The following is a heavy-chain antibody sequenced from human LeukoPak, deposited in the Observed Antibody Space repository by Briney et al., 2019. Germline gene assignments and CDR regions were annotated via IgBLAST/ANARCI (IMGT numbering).Heavy chain of an antibody. V-gene: IGHV5-51*01. Sequence: GASLQICCKGSGYYFTTYWIGVGRPMPGKGLEWMGVIYPADSDTTYSPSFQGQVTISTDKSISTAYLQWSSLKASDPAMYYCARLPRGYSYGYNYYYYYMGVWGKGTTVTVS. CDR2: IYPADSDT. CDR1: GYYFTTYW. D-gene: IGHD5-18*01. CDR3: ARLPRGYSYGYNYYYYYMGV. J-gene: IGHJ6*03.